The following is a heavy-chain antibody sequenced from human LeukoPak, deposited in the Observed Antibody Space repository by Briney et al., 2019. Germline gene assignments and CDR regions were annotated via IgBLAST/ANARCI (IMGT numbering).Heavy chain of an antibody. D-gene: IGHD6-6*01. CDR3: AREQLVGGLDY. V-gene: IGHV4-34*01. CDR2: INDSGRT. CDR1: GGSFSGYY. J-gene: IGHJ4*02. Sequence: RSETLSLTCAVSGGSFSGYYWSWIRQPPGKGLRRLGEINDSGRTNFTPSIKSPVTISVDTSKSQFSLEPSALTSADTAVYYCAREQLVGGLDYWGQGTLVTVSS.